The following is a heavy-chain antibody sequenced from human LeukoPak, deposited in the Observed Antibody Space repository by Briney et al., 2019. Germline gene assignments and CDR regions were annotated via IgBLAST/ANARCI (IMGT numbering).Heavy chain of an antibody. Sequence: PGGSLRLSCVASGFTFSSYVMSWVRQAPGKGLEWVSGFGHNGGITYSDSVKGRFTISRDNSKNTLFLQMNSLRADDTAVYFCAKQAGWGGYFSFLPFDFXXXGTLVTVSS. J-gene: IGHJ4*02. CDR3: AKQAGWGGYFSFLPFDF. CDR1: GFTFSSYV. V-gene: IGHV3-23*01. D-gene: IGHD3-3*01. CDR2: FGHNGGIT.